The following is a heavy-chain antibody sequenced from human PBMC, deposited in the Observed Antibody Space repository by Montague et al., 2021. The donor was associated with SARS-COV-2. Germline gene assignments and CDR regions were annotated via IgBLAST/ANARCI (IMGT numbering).Heavy chain of an antibody. CDR3: ARGGLYYYGSGSSWLPEHYCYYGMDV. CDR1: GFTFSSYW. V-gene: IGHV3-7*01. J-gene: IGHJ6*02. CDR2: IKQDGSEK. Sequence: SLRLSCAASGFTFSSYWMSWVRQAPGKGLEWVANIKQDGSEKYYVDSVKGRFTISRDNAKNSLYLQMNSLRAEDTAVYYCARGGLYYYGSGSSWLPEHYCYYGMDVWGQGTTVTVSS. D-gene: IGHD3-10*01.